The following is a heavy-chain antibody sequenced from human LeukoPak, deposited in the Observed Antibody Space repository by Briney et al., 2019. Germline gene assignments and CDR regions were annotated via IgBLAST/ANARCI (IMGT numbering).Heavy chain of an antibody. V-gene: IGHV4-59*01. Sequence: PSETLSLTCTVSGGSISSYYWSWIRQPPGKGLEWIGYIYSTGGTSGSTNYNPSLKSRVTISVDTSKNQFSLNPSSVTAADTAVYYCARVSYGSGRHYYYYMDVWGKGTTVTISS. J-gene: IGHJ6*03. D-gene: IGHD3-10*01. CDR3: ARVSYGSGRHYYYYMDV. CDR1: GGSISSYY. CDR2: IYSTGGTSGST.